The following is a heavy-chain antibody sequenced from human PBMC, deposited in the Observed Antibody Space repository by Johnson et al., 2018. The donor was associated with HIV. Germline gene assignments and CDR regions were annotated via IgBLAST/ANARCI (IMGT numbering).Heavy chain of an antibody. D-gene: IGHD3-22*01. J-gene: IGHJ3*02. Sequence: VQLVESGGGLVQPGRSLRLSCAASGFTFATYWMTWVRQVPGKGLECVANIKQDGSERYYADSVKGRFTISRDNAKNSLYLQMNSLRAEDTAVYYCARPYYDRDNYYLYAFNIWGQGTMVTVSS. CDR1: GFTFATYW. CDR2: IKQDGSER. V-gene: IGHV3-7*01. CDR3: ARPYYDRDNYYLYAFNI.